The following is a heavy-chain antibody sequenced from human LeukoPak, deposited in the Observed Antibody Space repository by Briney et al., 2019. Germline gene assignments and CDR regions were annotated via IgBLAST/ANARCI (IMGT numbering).Heavy chain of an antibody. CDR1: GGSISSVGYY. CDR2: IYYSGST. D-gene: IGHD3-22*01. Sequence: SQTLSLTCTVSGGSISSVGYYWSWIRQHPGKGLEWIGYIYYSGSTYYNPSLKSRVTISVDTSKNQFSLKLSSVTAADTAVYYCAINSYDSSGWGWFDPWGQGTLVTVSS. V-gene: IGHV4-31*03. J-gene: IGHJ5*02. CDR3: AINSYDSSGWGWFDP.